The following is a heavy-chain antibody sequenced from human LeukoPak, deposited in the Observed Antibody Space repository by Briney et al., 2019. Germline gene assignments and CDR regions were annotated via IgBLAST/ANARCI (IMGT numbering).Heavy chain of an antibody. CDR1: GYTFTGYY. CDR2: INPNSGGT. J-gene: IGHJ6*03. Sequence: GASVKVSCKASGYTFTGYYMHWVRQAPGQGLEWMGWINPNSGGTNYAQKFQGRVTMTRDTSISTAYMELSRLRSDDTAVYYCARASQRSFPYYMDVWGKGTTVTISS. D-gene: IGHD2-2*01. V-gene: IGHV1-2*02. CDR3: ARASQRSFPYYMDV.